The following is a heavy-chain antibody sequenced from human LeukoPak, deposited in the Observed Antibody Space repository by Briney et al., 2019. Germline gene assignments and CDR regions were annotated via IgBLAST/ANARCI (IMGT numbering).Heavy chain of an antibody. J-gene: IGHJ4*02. CDR2: IYYRKNT. CDR3: ASPRGFSYGYFDY. D-gene: IGHD5-18*01. Sequence: PSETLSLTCTVSGVSISSSSAYWGWIRQPPGKGLEWIGSIYYRKNTYYNPSLKSRVTISADTSKNQFSLTLGSVSATDTAVYYCASPRGFSYGYFDYWGQGTLVTVSS. V-gene: IGHV4-39*01. CDR1: GVSISSSSAY.